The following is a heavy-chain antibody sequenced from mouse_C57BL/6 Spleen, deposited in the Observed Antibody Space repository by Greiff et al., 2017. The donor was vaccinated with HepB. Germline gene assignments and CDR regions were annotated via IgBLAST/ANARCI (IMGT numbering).Heavy chain of an antibody. CDR2: IYPGSGNT. J-gene: IGHJ2*01. D-gene: IGHD3-1*01. CDR3: ARSGVTGYYRYFDY. V-gene: IGHV1-76*01. Sequence: QVQLQQSGAELVRPGASVKLSCKASGYTFTDYYINWVKQRPGQGLEWIARIYPGSGNTYYNEKFKGKATLTAEKSSSTAYMQLSSLTSEDSAVYFCARSGVTGYYRYFDYWGQGTTLTVSS. CDR1: GYTFTDYY.